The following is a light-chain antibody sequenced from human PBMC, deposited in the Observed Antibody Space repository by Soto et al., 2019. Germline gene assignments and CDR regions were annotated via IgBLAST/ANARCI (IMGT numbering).Light chain of an antibody. CDR1: QSVSSN. CDR3: QQYNNWPPLT. Sequence: EIVMTQSPATLSVSPGERATLSCRASQSVSSNLAWYQQKPGQAPRLLIYGASTRATAIPARFSGSGSGTEFTLNISSLQSEDFAVYYCQQYNNWPPLTFGGGTKVEIK. CDR2: GAS. V-gene: IGKV3-15*01. J-gene: IGKJ4*01.